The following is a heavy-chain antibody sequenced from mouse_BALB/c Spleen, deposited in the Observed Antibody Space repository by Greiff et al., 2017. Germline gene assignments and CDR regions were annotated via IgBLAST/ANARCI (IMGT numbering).Heavy chain of an antibody. CDR2: ISYSGST. CDR1: GYSITSDYA. CDR3: ARHITTVVAHWYFDV. J-gene: IGHJ1*01. V-gene: IGHV3-2*02. Sequence: DVKLQESGPGLVKPSQSLSLTCTVTGYSITSDYAWNWIRQFPGNKLEWMGYISYSGSTSYNPSLKSRISITRDTSKNQFFLQLNSVTTEDTATYYCARHITTVVAHWYFDVWGAGTTVTVSS. D-gene: IGHD1-1*01.